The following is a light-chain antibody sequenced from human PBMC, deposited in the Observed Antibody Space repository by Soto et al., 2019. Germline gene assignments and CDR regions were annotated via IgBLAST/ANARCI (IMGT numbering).Light chain of an antibody. CDR2: GNK. CDR1: SSNIGAGYD. Sequence: QSVLTQPPSVSGAPGQRVTICCTGSSSNIGAGYDVHWYQHLPGTAPKLLIYGNKNRPPGVPDRFSGSRSGTSASLAITGLQAGDEADYYCQSYDTGLSGSRVFGSGTKVTVL. V-gene: IGLV1-40*01. J-gene: IGLJ1*01. CDR3: QSYDTGLSGSRV.